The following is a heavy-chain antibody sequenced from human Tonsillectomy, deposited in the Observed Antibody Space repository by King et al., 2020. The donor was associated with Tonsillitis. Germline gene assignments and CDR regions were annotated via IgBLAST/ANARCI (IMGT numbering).Heavy chain of an antibody. Sequence: QLQESGPGLVKPSQTLSLTCTVSGGSFSSGISYWTWIRHHPGKGLEWIGYIHYSGSTYYNPSLKSRLTMSVDTSKRQFSLKLSSVTAADTPVYFCARAGTFSSKYLFFDYWGQGTPVTVSS. J-gene: IGHJ4*02. CDR1: GGSFSSGISY. CDR3: ARAGTFSSKYLFFDY. CDR2: IHYSGST. D-gene: IGHD4-11*01. V-gene: IGHV4-31*03.